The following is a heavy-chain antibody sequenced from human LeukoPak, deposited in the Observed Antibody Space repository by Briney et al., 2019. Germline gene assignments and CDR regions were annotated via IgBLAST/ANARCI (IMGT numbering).Heavy chain of an antibody. Sequence: SETLSLTCAVYGGSFSGYYWSWIRQPPGKGPEWIGEINHSGSTNYNPSLKSRATISVDTSKNQFSLKLSSVTAADTAVYYCARGRDTAMVSPIDYWGQGTLVTVSS. CDR2: INHSGST. D-gene: IGHD5-18*01. CDR3: ARGRDTAMVSPIDY. J-gene: IGHJ4*02. V-gene: IGHV4-34*01. CDR1: GGSFSGYY.